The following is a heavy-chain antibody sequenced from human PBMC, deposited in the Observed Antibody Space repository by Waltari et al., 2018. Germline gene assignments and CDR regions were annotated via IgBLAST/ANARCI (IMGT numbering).Heavy chain of an antibody. CDR2: TSNDGSVK. CDR3: TRDLGTRTAGFFGWAPGFDP. Sequence: EVQLVESGGGLVQPGGSLRLSCAGSGFMFSSYWMHWVRQAPGQGLVWVSRTSNDGSVKSYADSVKGRFTSSRDNAKNKLDLQMNSLRAEDTAMYYCTRDLGTRTAGFFGWAPGFDPWGQGTLVTVSS. V-gene: IGHV3-74*01. D-gene: IGHD1-1*01. CDR1: GFMFSSYW. J-gene: IGHJ5*02.